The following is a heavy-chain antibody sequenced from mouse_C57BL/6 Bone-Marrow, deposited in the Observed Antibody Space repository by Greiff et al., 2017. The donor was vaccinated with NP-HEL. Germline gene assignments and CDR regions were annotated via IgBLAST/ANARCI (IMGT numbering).Heavy chain of an antibody. Sequence: VQLQQSGAELVMPGASVKLSCKASGYTFTSYWMHWVKQRPGQGLEWIGEIDPSDSYTNYNQKFKGKSTLTVDKSSSTAYMQLSSLTSEDSAVYYCARGKNYGNYGEDAMDYWGQGTSVTVSS. J-gene: IGHJ4*01. D-gene: IGHD2-1*01. CDR3: ARGKNYGNYGEDAMDY. CDR2: IDPSDSYT. V-gene: IGHV1-69*01. CDR1: GYTFTSYW.